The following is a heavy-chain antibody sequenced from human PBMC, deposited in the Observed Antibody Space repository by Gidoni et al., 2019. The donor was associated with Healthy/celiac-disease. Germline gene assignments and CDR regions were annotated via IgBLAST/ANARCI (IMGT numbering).Heavy chain of an antibody. CDR2: INHSGST. CDR1: GGSFSGYY. J-gene: IGHJ6*02. Sequence: QVQLQQWGAGLLKPSETLSLTCAVYGGSFSGYYWSWIRQPPGKGLEWIGEINHSGSTNYNPSLKSRVTISVDTSKNQFSLKLSSVTAADTAVYYCARRAPGGSYYYYYYYGMDVWGQGTTGTVSS. D-gene: IGHD1-26*01. CDR3: ARRAPGGSYYYYYYYGMDV. V-gene: IGHV4-34*01.